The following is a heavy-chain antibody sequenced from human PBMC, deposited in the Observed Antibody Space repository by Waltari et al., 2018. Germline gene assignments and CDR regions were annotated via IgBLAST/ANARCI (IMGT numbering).Heavy chain of an antibody. CDR3: ARDASTAVPEGDAFDI. CDR2: IDPNSGGT. J-gene: IGHJ3*02. CDR1: GYTFSASF. V-gene: IGHV1-2*06. Sequence: QVQLVQSGAAVKKPGASVKASCKASGYTFSASFMHWVRQAPGQGLEWMGRIDPNSGGTNYAQKFQGRVTMTRDTSISTIYMELRRLTFDDTALYYCARDASTAVPEGDAFDIWGQGTMVAVSA. D-gene: IGHD6-19*01.